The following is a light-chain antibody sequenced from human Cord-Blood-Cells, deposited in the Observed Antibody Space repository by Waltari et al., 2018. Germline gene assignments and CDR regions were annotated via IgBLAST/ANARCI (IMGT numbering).Light chain of an antibody. V-gene: IGKV4-1*01. CDR3: QQYYSTPPT. J-gene: IGKJ4*01. CDR2: WAS. Sequence: DIVMTQSPDSLAVSLGERDPINCKSSQSVLYSSNNKNYLAWYQQKPGQPPKLLIYWASTRESGVPDRFSGSGSGKDFTLTISSLQAEDVAVYYCQQYYSTPPTFGGGTKVEIK. CDR1: QSVLYSSNNKNY.